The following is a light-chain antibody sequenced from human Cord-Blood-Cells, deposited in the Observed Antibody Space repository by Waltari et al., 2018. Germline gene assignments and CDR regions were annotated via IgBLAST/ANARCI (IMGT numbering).Light chain of an antibody. J-gene: IGLJ1*01. V-gene: IGLV2-23*02. CDR2: EVS. CDR1: SSDVGRYHL. CDR3: YSYAGSSTYV. Sequence: QSALTQPASVSGSPGQSITISCTGPSSDVGRYHLVSWYQQHPGKAPKLMIYEVSKRPSGVSNRFSGSKSGNTASLTISGLQAEDEADYYCYSYAGSSTYVFGTGTKVTVL.